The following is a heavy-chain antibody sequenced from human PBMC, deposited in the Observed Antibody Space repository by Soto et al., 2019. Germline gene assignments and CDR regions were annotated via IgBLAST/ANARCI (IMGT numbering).Heavy chain of an antibody. CDR1: GFTFSSYG. Sequence: SLRLSCAASGFTFSSYGMHWVRQAPGKGLEWVAVISYDGSNKYYADSVKGRFTISRDNSKNTLYLQMNSLRAEDTAVYYCAKDFSLGYCTNGVCYTFAFDYWGQGTLVTVSS. V-gene: IGHV3-30*18. J-gene: IGHJ4*02. CDR2: ISYDGSNK. CDR3: AKDFSLGYCTNGVCYTFAFDY. D-gene: IGHD2-8*01.